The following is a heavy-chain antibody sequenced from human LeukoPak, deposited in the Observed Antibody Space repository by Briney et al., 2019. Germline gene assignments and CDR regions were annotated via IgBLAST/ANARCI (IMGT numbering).Heavy chain of an antibody. Sequence: GGSLRLSCAASGFTFSSYGMHWVRQASGKGLEWVAVIWYDGRNKYYADSVKGRFTISRDNSKSTLYLQMNSLRAEDTAVYYCARDQTYYYYGVDVWGQGTTVTVSS. CDR3: ARDQTYYYYGVDV. J-gene: IGHJ6*02. V-gene: IGHV3-33*01. CDR2: IWYDGRNK. CDR1: GFTFSSYG.